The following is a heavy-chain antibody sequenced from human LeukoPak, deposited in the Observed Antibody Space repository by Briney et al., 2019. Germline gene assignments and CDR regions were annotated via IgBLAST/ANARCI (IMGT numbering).Heavy chain of an antibody. J-gene: IGHJ4*02. CDR1: GGTFSSYA. CDR3: ASSGRGYSGYDSGFDY. V-gene: IGHV1-69*05. D-gene: IGHD5-12*01. CDR2: IIPIFGTA. Sequence: SVKVSCKASGGTFSSYAISWVRQAPGQGLEWMGGIIPIFGTANYAQKFQGRVRITTDESTSTAYMELSSLRSEDTAVYYCASSGRGYSGYDSGFDYWGQGTLVTVSS.